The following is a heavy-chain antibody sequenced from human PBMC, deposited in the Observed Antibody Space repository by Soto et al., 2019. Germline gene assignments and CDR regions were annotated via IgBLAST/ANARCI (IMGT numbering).Heavy chain of an antibody. Sequence: QVQLVQSGAEVKKPGASVKVSCEASGYTFNNYAMHWVRQAPGQRLEWMGYISGGNGNTKYSEKLEGRVAITRDTSASTDYLELSSLSSEDTAVYYCARWSGYDYYFDYWGQGTLVNVSS. V-gene: IGHV1-3*01. CDR2: ISGGNGNT. CDR3: ARWSGYDYYFDY. J-gene: IGHJ4*02. CDR1: GYTFNNYA. D-gene: IGHD5-12*01.